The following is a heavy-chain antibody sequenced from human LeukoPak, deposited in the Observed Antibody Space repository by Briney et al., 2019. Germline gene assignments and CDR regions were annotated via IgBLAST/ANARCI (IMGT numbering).Heavy chain of an antibody. CDR2: IGTAGDT. CDR1: GFTFSSYD. Sequence: GSLRLSCAASGFTFSSYDMHWARQATGKGLEWVSAIGTAGDTYYPGSVKGRFTISRENAKNSLYLQMNSLRAGDTAVYYCARDRPGYGMDVWGQGTTVTVSS. J-gene: IGHJ6*02. D-gene: IGHD6-6*01. CDR3: ARDRPGYGMDV. V-gene: IGHV3-13*01.